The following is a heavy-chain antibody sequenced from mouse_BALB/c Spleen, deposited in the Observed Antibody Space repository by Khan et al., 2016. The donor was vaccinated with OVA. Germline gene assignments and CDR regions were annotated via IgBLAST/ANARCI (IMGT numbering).Heavy chain of an antibody. V-gene: IGHV2-3*01. D-gene: IGHD2-2*01. CDR3: AIIYYGFDWFAY. Sequence: QVQLKESGPGLVAPSQSLSITCTVSGFSLTSYGVSWVRQPPGKGLEWLGVIWGDGSTNYHSALISRLSISKDNSKSQVFLKLNSLPTDDTATYYCAIIYYGFDWFAYWGQGTLVTVSA. CDR2: IWGDGST. CDR1: GFSLTSYG. J-gene: IGHJ3*01.